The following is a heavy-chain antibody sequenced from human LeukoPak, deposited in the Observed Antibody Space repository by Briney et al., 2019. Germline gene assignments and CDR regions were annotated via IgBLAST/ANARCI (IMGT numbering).Heavy chain of an antibody. J-gene: IGHJ4*02. CDR3: TAYDILTGFDY. D-gene: IGHD3-9*01. V-gene: IGHV4-30-2*01. CDR1: GGSISSGGYS. CDR2: IYHSGST. Sequence: PSETLSLTCAVSGGSISSGGYSWTLILQPPGKGLEWIGYIYHSGSTYYNPSLKSRVTISVDRSKNQFSLKLSSVTAADFFFKQKTAYDILTGFDYWGQGTLVTVSS.